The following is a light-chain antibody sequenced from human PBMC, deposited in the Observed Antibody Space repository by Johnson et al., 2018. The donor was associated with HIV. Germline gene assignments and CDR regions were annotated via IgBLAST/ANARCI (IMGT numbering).Light chain of an antibody. J-gene: IGLJ1*01. CDR3: GTWDSSLSAGV. V-gene: IGLV1-51*01. Sequence: QSVLTQPPSVSAAPGQKVTISCSGSSSNIGNNYVSWYQQLPGTAPKLLIYDNNKRPSGIPDRFSGFKSGIFLTSAITGLQTGDEAEYYCGTWDSSLSAGVFGTGTKVTVL. CDR2: DNN. CDR1: SSNIGNNY.